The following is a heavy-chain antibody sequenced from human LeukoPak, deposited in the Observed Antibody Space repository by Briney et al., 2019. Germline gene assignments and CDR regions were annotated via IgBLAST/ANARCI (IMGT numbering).Heavy chain of an antibody. CDR3: ARDLRYSSRTNVY. J-gene: IGHJ4*02. CDR2: ISSSGSTI. CDR1: GFTSSDYY. Sequence: GGSLRLSCAASGFTSSDYYMSWIRPAPRKGLEWVSYISSSGSTIYYADSVKGRFTISRDNAKNSLYLQMNSLRAEDTAVYYCARDLRYSSRTNVYWGQGTLVTVSS. D-gene: IGHD6-13*01. V-gene: IGHV3-11*01.